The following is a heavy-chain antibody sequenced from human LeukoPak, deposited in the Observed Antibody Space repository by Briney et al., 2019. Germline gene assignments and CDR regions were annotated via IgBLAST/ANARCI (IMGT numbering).Heavy chain of an antibody. J-gene: IGHJ4*02. CDR3: ARVPDFIARPCDS. V-gene: IGHV4-34*01. CDR1: GGSFSGNY. D-gene: IGHD2-21*01. CDR2: SSPTGDIT. Sequence: SETLSLTCAVYGGSFSGNYWTLIRQTPGRGLEWIGESSPTGDITGYNPSPKGRATISVDSSQNQFSLKLPSVTAADTGVYYCARVPDFIARPCDSWGPGTLVTVSS.